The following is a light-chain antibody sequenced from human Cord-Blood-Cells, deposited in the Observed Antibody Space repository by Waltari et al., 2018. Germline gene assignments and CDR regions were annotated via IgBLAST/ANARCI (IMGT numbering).Light chain of an antibody. J-gene: IGKJ3*01. CDR3: QQYKNWPT. Sequence: EIVMTQSLATLSVSPGERATLSCRDSQSVSSNLAWYQQKPGQAPRLLIYGASTRATGIPARFSGSGSGTEFTLTISSLQSEDFAVYYCQQYKNWPTFGPGTKVDIK. CDR2: GAS. V-gene: IGKV3-15*01. CDR1: QSVSSN.